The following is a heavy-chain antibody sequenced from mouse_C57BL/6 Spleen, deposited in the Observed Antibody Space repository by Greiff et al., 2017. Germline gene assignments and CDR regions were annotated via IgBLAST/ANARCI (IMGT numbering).Heavy chain of an antibody. J-gene: IGHJ1*03. CDR2: IDPSDSYT. Sequence: QVQLKQPGAELVMPGASVKLSCKASGYTFTSYWMHWVKQRPGQGLEWIGEIDPSDSYTNYNQKFKGKSTLTVDKSSSTAYMQLSSLTSEDSAVYYCARADRGYFDVWGTGTTVTVSS. CDR1: GYTFTSYW. CDR3: ARADRGYFDV. V-gene: IGHV1-69*01.